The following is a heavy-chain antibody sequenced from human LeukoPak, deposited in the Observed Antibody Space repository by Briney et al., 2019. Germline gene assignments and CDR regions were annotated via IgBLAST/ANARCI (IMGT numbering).Heavy chain of an antibody. CDR1: GFTFSEYG. Sequence: PGGSLRLSCAASGFTFSEYGRHWVRQAPGEGLEWVAVIWNDGSNKQYADSVKGRFTISRDNSKNTLYLQMNSLRVEDTAVYYCAKDGSGPYYSLFDPWGQGTLVIVSS. J-gene: IGHJ5*02. CDR2: IWNDGSNK. CDR3: AKDGSGPYYSLFDP. V-gene: IGHV3-33*06. D-gene: IGHD3-10*01.